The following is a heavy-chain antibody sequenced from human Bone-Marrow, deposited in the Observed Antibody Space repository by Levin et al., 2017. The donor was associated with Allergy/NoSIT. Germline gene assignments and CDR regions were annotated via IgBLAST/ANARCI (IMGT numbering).Heavy chain of an antibody. Sequence: PSETLSLTCTVSGGSISNYYWNWIRESPGKGLEWVGCIYYSGNTDYNPSLKSRVTISVDTSKNQFSLKLSSVTAADTAVYYCVRGSTWSWYFDLWGRGTLVTVSS. CDR1: GGSISNYY. J-gene: IGHJ2*01. CDR3: VRGSTWSWYFDL. D-gene: IGHD1-1*01. CDR2: IYYSGNT. V-gene: IGHV4-59*01.